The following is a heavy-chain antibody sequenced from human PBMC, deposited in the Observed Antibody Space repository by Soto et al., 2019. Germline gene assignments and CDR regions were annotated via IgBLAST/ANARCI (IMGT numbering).Heavy chain of an antibody. CDR3: ARTPAI. Sequence: QLQLQESGSGLVKPSQTLSLTCAVSGGSISSGGYSWSWIRQPPGKGLEWIGYIYHSGSTYYNPSSXSXXTLSVDRSQNQSPLKLSSVTAADTAVYYCARTPAIWGQGTMVTVSS. CDR2: IYHSGST. J-gene: IGHJ3*02. CDR1: GGSISSGGYS. V-gene: IGHV4-30-2*01.